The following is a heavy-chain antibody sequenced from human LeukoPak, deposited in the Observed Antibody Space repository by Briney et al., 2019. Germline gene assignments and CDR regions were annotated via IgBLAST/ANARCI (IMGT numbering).Heavy chain of an antibody. Sequence: GGTLRLSCAASGFTFSRNGMTWVRQAPGKGLEWVSAISGSGGNTYYADSVKGRFTISRDNSKNTLYLQMNSLRAEDTAVYYCAKDRRAGSYDYWGQGTLVIVSS. D-gene: IGHD3-10*01. J-gene: IGHJ4*02. CDR3: AKDRRAGSYDY. CDR2: ISGSGGNT. V-gene: IGHV3-23*01. CDR1: GFTFSRNG.